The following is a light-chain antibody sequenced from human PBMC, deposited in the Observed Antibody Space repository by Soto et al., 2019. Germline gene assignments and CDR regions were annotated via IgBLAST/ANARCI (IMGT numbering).Light chain of an antibody. CDR1: QSIGSN. CDR2: GTS. J-gene: IGKJ4*01. Sequence: EIVMTQSPATLSVSPGGRATLSCRASQSIGSNLAWYQQKPGQSPRLLIFGTSTSATGIPVRFSGSGSGTEFTLTITSLQAQDSAIYYCQHHYGWPPFAFGGGTKVEIK. V-gene: IGKV3-15*01. CDR3: QHHYGWPPFA.